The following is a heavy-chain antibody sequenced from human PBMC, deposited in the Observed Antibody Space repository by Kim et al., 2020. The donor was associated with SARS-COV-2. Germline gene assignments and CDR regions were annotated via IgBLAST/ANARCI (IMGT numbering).Heavy chain of an antibody. D-gene: IGHD1-26*01. Sequence: GSLRLSCAASGFTFSNAWMSWVRQAPGKGLEWVGRIKSKTDGGTTDYAAPVKGRFTISRDDSKNTLYLQMNSLKTEDTAVYYCTTENIGGIVGKFDYWGQGTLVTVSS. CDR3: TTENIGGIVGKFDY. CDR1: GFTFSNAW. J-gene: IGHJ4*02. CDR2: IKSKTDGGTT. V-gene: IGHV3-15*01.